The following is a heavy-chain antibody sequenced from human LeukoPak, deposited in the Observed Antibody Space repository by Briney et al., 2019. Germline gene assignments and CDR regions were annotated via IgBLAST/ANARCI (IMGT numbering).Heavy chain of an antibody. D-gene: IGHD4-17*01. CDR3: ARHRAKLMTTPYAY. J-gene: IGHJ4*02. CDR2: IYYSGST. CDR1: GGSISSGGYY. Sequence: PSETLSLTCTVSGGSISSGGYYWSWIRQHPGKGLEWIGYIYYSGSTYYNPSLKSRVTISVDTSKNQFSLKLSSVTAADTAVYYCARHRAKLMTTPYAYWGQGTLVTVSS. V-gene: IGHV4-31*03.